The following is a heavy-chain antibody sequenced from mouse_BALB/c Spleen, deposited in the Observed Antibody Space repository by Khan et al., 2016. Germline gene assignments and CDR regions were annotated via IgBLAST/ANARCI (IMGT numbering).Heavy chain of an antibody. D-gene: IGHD2-14*01. CDR2: ISDGGSYT. CDR1: GFTFSDYY. J-gene: IGHJ3*01. CDR3: ARDDRWFAY. V-gene: IGHV5-4*02. Sequence: VELVESGGGLVKPGGSLKLSCAASGFTFSDYYMYWVRQTPEKRLEWVATISDGGSYTYYPDSVKGRFTISRDNAKNNLYLQMSSLKSEDTAMYYGARDDRWFAYWGQGTLVTVSA.